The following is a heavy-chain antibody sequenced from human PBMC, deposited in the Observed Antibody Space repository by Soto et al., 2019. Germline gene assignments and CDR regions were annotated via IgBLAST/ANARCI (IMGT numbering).Heavy chain of an antibody. CDR2: MSYDGSNK. CDR1: GFTFSSYG. D-gene: IGHD5-18*01. V-gene: IGHV3-30*18. Sequence: QVQLVESGGGVVQPGRSLRLPCAASGFTFSSYGMHWFRQAPGKGLEWVAVMSYDGSNKYYADSVKGRFTISRDNSKNTLYLQMNSLGAEDTAVYYCAKNGRGYSYGYDAFDIWGQGTMVTVSS. CDR3: AKNGRGYSYGYDAFDI. J-gene: IGHJ3*02.